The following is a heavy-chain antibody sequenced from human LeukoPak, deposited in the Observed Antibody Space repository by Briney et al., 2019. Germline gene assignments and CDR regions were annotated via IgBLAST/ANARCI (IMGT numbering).Heavy chain of an antibody. CDR1: GGSVSGYS. D-gene: IGHD3-3*01. CDR2: INHSGST. V-gene: IGHV4-34*01. Sequence: PSETLSPTCAVYGGSVSGYSWNWIRQAPGKGLEWVGEINHSGSTNYNQSLESRVTMSEDTSKNHFSLKLSSVTAADTAVYYCARVAITIFGVKYDFWGQGTLVTVSS. J-gene: IGHJ4*02. CDR3: ARVAITIFGVKYDF.